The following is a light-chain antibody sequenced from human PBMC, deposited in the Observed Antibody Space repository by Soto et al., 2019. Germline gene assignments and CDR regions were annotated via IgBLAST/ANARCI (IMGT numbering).Light chain of an antibody. J-gene: IGLJ2*01. Sequence: QSALTQPASVSGSPGQSITISCTGTSNDVGSYNLVSWYQQHPGKAPKLIIYEVSERPSGVSHRFSGSKTGNTASLTISGLQAEDEADYYCCSYATPRLFGGGTKLTVL. CDR1: SNDVGSYNL. V-gene: IGLV2-23*02. CDR3: CSYATPRL. CDR2: EVS.